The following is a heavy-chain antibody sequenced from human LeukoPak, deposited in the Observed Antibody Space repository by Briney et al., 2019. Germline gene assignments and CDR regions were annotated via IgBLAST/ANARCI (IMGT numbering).Heavy chain of an antibody. Sequence: SETLSLTCTVSGGSISSYYWSWIRQPPGKGLEWIGYIYYSGSTNYNPSLKSRVTISVDTSKNQFSLKLSSVTAADTAVYYCARHLRLLSGWYFNWFDPWGQGTLVTVSS. V-gene: IGHV4-59*01. J-gene: IGHJ5*02. CDR2: IYYSGST. CDR3: ARHLRLLSGWYFNWFDP. D-gene: IGHD6-19*01. CDR1: GGSISSYY.